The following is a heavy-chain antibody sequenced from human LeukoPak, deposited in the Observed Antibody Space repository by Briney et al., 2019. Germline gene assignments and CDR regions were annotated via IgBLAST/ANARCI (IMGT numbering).Heavy chain of an antibody. Sequence: ASVKVSCKASGYTFTGYYMHWVRQAPGQGLEWMGWINPTSGGTNYAQKFQGRVTMTRDTSISTAYMELSRLRSDDTAVYYCARGGPVADHIPFDYWGQGTLVTVSS. CDR3: ARGGPVADHIPFDY. CDR2: INPTSGGT. CDR1: GYTFTGYY. V-gene: IGHV1-2*02. J-gene: IGHJ4*02. D-gene: IGHD6-19*01.